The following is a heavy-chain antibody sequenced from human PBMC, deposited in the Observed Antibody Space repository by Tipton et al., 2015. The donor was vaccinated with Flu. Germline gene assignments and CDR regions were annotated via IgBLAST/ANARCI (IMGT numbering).Heavy chain of an antibody. CDR1: GGSISSGGYY. CDR2: MYYSGTT. V-gene: IGHV4-39*01. CDR3: ARLRATSWYGDY. J-gene: IGHJ4*02. Sequence: TLSLTCTVSGGSISSGGYYWGWIRQPPGKGLEWIGAMYYSGTTYYNPSLKSRVTISGDTSKNQFSLKLTSVTAADTAVYFCARLRATSWYGDYWGQGTLVTVSS. D-gene: IGHD6-13*01.